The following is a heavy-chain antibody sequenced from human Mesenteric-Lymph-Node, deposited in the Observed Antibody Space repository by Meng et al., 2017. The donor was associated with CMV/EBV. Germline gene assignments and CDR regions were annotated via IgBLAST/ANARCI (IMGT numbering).Heavy chain of an antibody. CDR3: ARERVIAAAGVFDY. D-gene: IGHD6-13*01. V-gene: IGHV3-43D*03. CDR2: ISWDGGKI. CDR1: GFTFDDYA. J-gene: IGHJ4*02. Sequence: GESLKISCAASGFTFDDYAMHWVRQVPGKGLEWVAFISWDGGKIYYADSVKGRFTISRDNAKNSLYLQMNSLRAEDTALYYCARERVIAAAGVFDYWGQGTLVTVSS.